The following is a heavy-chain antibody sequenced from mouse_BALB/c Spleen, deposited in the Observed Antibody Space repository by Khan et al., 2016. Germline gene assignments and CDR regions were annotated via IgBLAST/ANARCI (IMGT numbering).Heavy chain of an antibody. D-gene: IGHD2-4*01. J-gene: IGHJ2*01. CDR3: ARGNSYYDYDY. CDR1: GYTLTTYW. CDR2: IYPGDGDT. Sequence: VQLKQSGAELARPGASVKLSCKASGYTLTTYWMQWVKQRPGQGLEWIGAIYPGDGDTRYTQKFKGKATLTADKSSSTAYMQLSSLASEDSAVYYCARGNSYYDYDYWGQGTTLTVSS. V-gene: IGHV1-87*01.